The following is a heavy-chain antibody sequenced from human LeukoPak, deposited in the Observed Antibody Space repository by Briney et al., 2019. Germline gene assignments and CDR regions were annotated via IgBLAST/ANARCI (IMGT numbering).Heavy chain of an antibody. CDR2: IYYSGST. J-gene: IGHJ6*03. CDR1: GDSISSYY. V-gene: IGHV4-59*12. CDR3: ARGRRVVVVVAAIPSMDV. Sequence: SETLSLTCTVSGDSISSYYWSWIRQPPGKGLEWIGFIYYSGSTNYNPSLKSRVTISVDTSKNQFSLKLSSVTAADTAVYYCARGRRVVVVVAAIPSMDVWGKGTTVTVSS. D-gene: IGHD2-15*01.